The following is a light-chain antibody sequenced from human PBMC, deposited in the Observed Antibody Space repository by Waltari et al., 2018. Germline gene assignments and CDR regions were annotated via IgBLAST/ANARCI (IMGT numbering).Light chain of an antibody. CDR2: AAT. CDR1: QDTRSY. Sequence: DIRLTQSPSFLSASVGDRVTITCRASQDTRSYLACYQQKPGKAPELLIYAATTLQSGVPSRFSGSGSGTEVSLTISSLQPEDFATYYCQRLAGYRATFTFGPGTRVDIK. V-gene: IGKV1-9*01. CDR3: QRLAGYRATFT. J-gene: IGKJ3*01.